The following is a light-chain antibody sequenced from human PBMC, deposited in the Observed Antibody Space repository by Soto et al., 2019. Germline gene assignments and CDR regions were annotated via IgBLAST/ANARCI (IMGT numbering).Light chain of an antibody. CDR1: QSFSSSD. J-gene: IGKJ1*01. Sequence: EIVLTQSPGTLSLSPGERATLSCRASQSFSSSDLAWYQQKPGQAPRLLIYGVSNRATGIPDRFSGSGSRTDFTLTISRLEPEDFAVYYCQQYGASRTFGQGTEVEIK. CDR2: GVS. V-gene: IGKV3-20*01. CDR3: QQYGASRT.